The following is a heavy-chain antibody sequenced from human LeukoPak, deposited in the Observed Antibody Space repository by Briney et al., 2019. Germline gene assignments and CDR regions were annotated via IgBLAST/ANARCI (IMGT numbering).Heavy chain of an antibody. CDR1: GGTFSSYA. Sequence: SVKVSCKASGGTFSSYAISWVRQAPGQGLEWMGRIIPIFGTANYAQKFQGRVTITTDESTSTAYMELSSLRSEDTAVYYCARRVIGDGYNYYFDYWGQGTLVTVSS. D-gene: IGHD5-24*01. V-gene: IGHV1-69*05. CDR2: IIPIFGTA. CDR3: ARRVIGDGYNYYFDY. J-gene: IGHJ4*02.